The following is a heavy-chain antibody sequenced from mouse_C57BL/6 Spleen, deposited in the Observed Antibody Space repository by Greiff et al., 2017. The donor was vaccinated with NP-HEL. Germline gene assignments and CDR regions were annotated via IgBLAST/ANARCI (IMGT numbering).Heavy chain of an antibody. Sequence: EVKLMESGGGLVQPGGSLSLSCAASGFTFTDYYMSWVRQPPGKALEWLGFIRNKANGYTTEYSASVKGRFTISRDNSQSILYLQMNALRAEDSATYYCARYNYRSWMDYWGQGTTLTVSS. D-gene: IGHD1-1*01. CDR2: IRNKANGYTT. CDR3: ARYNYRSWMDY. CDR1: GFTFTDYY. V-gene: IGHV7-3*01. J-gene: IGHJ2*01.